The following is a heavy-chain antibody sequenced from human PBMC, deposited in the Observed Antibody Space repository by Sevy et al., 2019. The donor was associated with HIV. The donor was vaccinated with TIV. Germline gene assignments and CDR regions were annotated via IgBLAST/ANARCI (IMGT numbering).Heavy chain of an antibody. CDR2: MNPNTGNT. J-gene: IGHJ4*02. CDR3: ARGRYYDSNGSVSFDY. Sequence: ASVKVSCKASGYTFTSYDIIWVRQATGQGLEWMGWMNPNTGNTGYAQKFQGRVTMTRNTSISTAYMELSSLRSEDTAVYYCARGRYYDSNGSVSFDYWGQGTLVTVSS. CDR1: GYTFTSYD. V-gene: IGHV1-8*01. D-gene: IGHD3-22*01.